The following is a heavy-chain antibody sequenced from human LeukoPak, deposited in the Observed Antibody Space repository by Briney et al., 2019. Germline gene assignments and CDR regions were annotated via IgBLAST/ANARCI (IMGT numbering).Heavy chain of an antibody. CDR2: IIPAFRTT. V-gene: IGHV1-69*05. Sequence: SVKVSCKASGGTFSSYVISWVRQAPGQGLEWMGRIIPAFRTTVFAQRFQGRVTMTTDESTSAAYLDLSSLTFDDTAVYYCARSGSKSWGYFESWGQGTLVTVSS. CDR3: ARSGSKSWGYFES. J-gene: IGHJ4*02. CDR1: GGTFSSYV. D-gene: IGHD1-26*01.